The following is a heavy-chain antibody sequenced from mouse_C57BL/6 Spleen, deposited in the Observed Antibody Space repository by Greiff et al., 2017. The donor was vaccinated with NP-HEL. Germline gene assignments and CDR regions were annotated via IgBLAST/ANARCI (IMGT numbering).Heavy chain of an antibody. CDR2: ISSGGSYT. CDR1: GFTFSSYG. D-gene: IGHD2-4*01. Sequence: EVKLVESGGDLVKPGGSLKLSCAASGFTFSSYGMSWVRQTPDKRLEWVATISSGGSYTYYPDSVKGRFTISRDNAKNTLYLQMSSLKSEDTAMYYCARHLDYDAWFAYWGQGTLVTVSA. V-gene: IGHV5-6*01. CDR3: ARHLDYDAWFAY. J-gene: IGHJ3*01.